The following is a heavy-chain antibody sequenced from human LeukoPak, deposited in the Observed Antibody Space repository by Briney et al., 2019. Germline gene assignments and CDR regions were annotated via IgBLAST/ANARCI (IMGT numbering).Heavy chain of an antibody. J-gene: IGHJ4*02. CDR1: GYTVTSYG. CDR3: ARAHIVATITDFDY. CDR2: ISAYNGNT. V-gene: IGHV1-18*01. Sequence: ASVNVSCKASGYTVTSYGISWVRQAPGQGLEWMGWISAYNGNTNYAQKLQGRVTMTTDTSTSTAYMELRSLRSDDTAVYYCARAHIVATITDFDYWGQGTLVTVSS. D-gene: IGHD5-12*01.